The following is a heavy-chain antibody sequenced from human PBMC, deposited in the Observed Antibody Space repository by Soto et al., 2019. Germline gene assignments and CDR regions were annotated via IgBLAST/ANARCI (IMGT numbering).Heavy chain of an antibody. J-gene: IGHJ4*02. V-gene: IGHV4-39*01. CDR1: GDSISNTFYY. Sequence: SETLSLTCSVSGDSISNTFYYWGWIRQPPGKGLEWIGSFYHSGSTYYSPSLQSRVTISGDTSKNQIFLKKTSVTAADTAVYYCARHVLVTNIGGHYFVSWGQGSLVNVSS. CDR3: ARHVLVTNIGGHYFVS. CDR2: FYHSGST. D-gene: IGHD2-21*02.